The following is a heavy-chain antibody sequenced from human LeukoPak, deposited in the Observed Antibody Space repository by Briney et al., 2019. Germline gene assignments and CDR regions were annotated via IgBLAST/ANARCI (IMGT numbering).Heavy chain of an antibody. V-gene: IGHV3-9*01. Sequence: GGSLRLSCAASGFTFDDYAMHWVRQAPGKGLEWVSGISWNSGSIGYADSVKGRFTTSRDNAKNSLYLQMNSLRAEDTALYYCAKASQNYYDSGGLDYWGQGTLVTVSS. D-gene: IGHD3-22*01. CDR3: AKASQNYYDSGGLDY. J-gene: IGHJ4*02. CDR2: ISWNSGSI. CDR1: GFTFDDYA.